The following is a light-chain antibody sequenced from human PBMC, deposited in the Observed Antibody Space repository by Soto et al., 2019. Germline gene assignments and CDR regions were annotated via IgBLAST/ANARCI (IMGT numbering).Light chain of an antibody. J-gene: IGKJ1*01. V-gene: IGKV3-15*01. CDR3: QQYNNWPRT. CDR2: GAS. CDR1: HSVSSK. Sequence: EIVMTQSPATLSVSXGERATLSCRDSHSVSSKLAWYQQKPGXAPRLPXYGASTRAHGTPASFSGSGSATEFTPTISSLQSEDFAVYYGQQYNNWPRTFGQGTKVEIK.